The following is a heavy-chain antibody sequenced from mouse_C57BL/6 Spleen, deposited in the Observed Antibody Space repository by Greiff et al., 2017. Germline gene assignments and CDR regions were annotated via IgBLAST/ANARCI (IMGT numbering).Heavy chain of an antibody. D-gene: IGHD2-1*01. CDR1: GFTFSDYY. CDR2: INYDGSST. Sequence: EVQLVESEGGLVQPGSSMKLSCTASGFTFSDYYMAWVRQVPEKGLEWVANINYDGSSTYYLDSLKSRFIISRDNAKNILYLQMSSLKSEDTATYYCAREVYYGNYVDWYFDVWGTGTTVTVSS. V-gene: IGHV5-16*01. CDR3: AREVYYGNYVDWYFDV. J-gene: IGHJ1*03.